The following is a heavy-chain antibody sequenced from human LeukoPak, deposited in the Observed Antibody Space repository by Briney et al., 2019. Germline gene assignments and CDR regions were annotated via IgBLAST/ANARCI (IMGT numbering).Heavy chain of an antibody. V-gene: IGHV3-21*01. D-gene: IGHD5-24*01. CDR2: ISSSSSYI. Sequence: GGSLRLSCAASGFTFSSYSMNWVRQAPGKGLEWVSSISSSSSYIYYADSGKGRFTISRDNAKNSLYLQMNSLRDEDTAVYYCATQPDRDGYKVWDWGQGTLVTVSS. CDR1: GFTFSSYS. J-gene: IGHJ4*02. CDR3: ATQPDRDGYKVWD.